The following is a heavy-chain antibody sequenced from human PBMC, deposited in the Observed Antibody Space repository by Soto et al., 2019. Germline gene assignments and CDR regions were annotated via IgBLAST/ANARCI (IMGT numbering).Heavy chain of an antibody. CDR3: ARSIAARPPSDYYYGMDV. D-gene: IGHD6-6*01. J-gene: IGHJ6*02. CDR1: GFTFSSYS. CDR2: ISSSSSYI. Sequence: PVGSLRLSCAASGFTFSSYSMNWVRQAPGKGLEWVSSISSSSSYIYYADSVKGRFTISRDSAKNSLYLQMNSLRAEDTAVYYCARSIAARPPSDYYYGMDVWGQGTTVTVSS. V-gene: IGHV3-21*01.